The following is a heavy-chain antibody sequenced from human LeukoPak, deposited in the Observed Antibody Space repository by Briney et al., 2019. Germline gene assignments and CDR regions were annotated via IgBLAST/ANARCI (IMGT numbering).Heavy chain of an antibody. Sequence: PSETLSHTCTVSGGSIGSSSYYWGWIRQPPGKGLEWIGSIYYSGSTYYNPSLKSRVTISVGTSKNQFSLKLSSVTAADTAVYYCASKGATYSSSWYYFDYWGQGTLVTVSS. CDR3: ASKGATYSSSWYYFDY. CDR1: GGSIGSSSYY. CDR2: IYYSGST. V-gene: IGHV4-39*01. J-gene: IGHJ4*02. D-gene: IGHD6-13*01.